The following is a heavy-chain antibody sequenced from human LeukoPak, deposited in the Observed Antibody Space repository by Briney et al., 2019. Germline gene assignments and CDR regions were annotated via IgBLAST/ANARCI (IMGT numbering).Heavy chain of an antibody. V-gene: IGHV3-30*18. D-gene: IGHD2-2*01. CDR2: ISYDGSNK. J-gene: IGHJ3*02. CDR1: GFTFSSYG. Sequence: GGSLRLSCAASGFTFSSYGMHWVRQAPGKGLEWVAVISYDGSNKYYADSVKGRFTISRDNSKNMLYLQMNSLRAEDTAVYYCAKDIISAAIPDAFEIWAQGTMVTVSP. CDR3: AKDIISAAIPDAFEI.